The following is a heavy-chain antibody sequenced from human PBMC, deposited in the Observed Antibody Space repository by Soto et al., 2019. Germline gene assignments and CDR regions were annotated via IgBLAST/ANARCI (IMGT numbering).Heavy chain of an antibody. CDR3: ARVWGAYPNFDC. D-gene: IGHD3-16*01. CDR2: ISNDGGNK. CDR1: GCPFSSYA. Sequence: PLRLSYGASGCPFSSYALHWVRQAPGRGLEWVAAISNDGGNKFYADSVKGRFSISRDTSKKTLYLQMNSLRAADTAVYYCARVWGAYPNFDCWGQGTLVTVSS. V-gene: IGHV3-30-3*01. J-gene: IGHJ4*02.